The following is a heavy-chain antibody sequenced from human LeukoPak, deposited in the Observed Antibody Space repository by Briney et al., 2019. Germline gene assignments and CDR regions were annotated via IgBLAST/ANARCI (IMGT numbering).Heavy chain of an antibody. V-gene: IGHV3-11*01. CDR1: GFTFSDYY. D-gene: IGHD3-3*01. CDR3: ARDYDFWSGYYRYGMDV. Sequence: GGSLGLSCAASGFTFSDYYMSWIRQAPGKGLEWVSYISSSGSTIYYADSVKGRFTISRDNAKNSLYLQMNSLRAEDTAVYYCARDYDFWSGYYRYGMDVWGQGTTVTVSS. CDR2: ISSSGSTI. J-gene: IGHJ6*02.